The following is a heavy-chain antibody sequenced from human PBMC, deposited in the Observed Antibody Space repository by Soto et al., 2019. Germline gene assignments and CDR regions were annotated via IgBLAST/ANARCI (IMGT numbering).Heavy chain of an antibody. J-gene: IGHJ6*02. V-gene: IGHV3-21*01. CDR3: ARDSVRDYLYYYYGMDV. D-gene: IGHD4-17*01. Sequence: KTGGSLRLSCAASGFTFSSYTMNWVRQAPGRGLEWVSSIGTSSSYIYYADSLKGRFIISRDNAKNSLLLQMNSLRADDTAVYYCARDSVRDYLYYYYGMDVWGQGTTVTVSS. CDR1: GFTFSSYT. CDR2: IGTSSSYI.